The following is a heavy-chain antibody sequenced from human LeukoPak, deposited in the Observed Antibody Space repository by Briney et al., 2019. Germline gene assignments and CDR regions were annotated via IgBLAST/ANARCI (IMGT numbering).Heavy chain of an antibody. CDR3: ARAATIVVVIAYYFDY. V-gene: IGHV3-74*01. CDR2: INSDGSST. CDR1: GFTFSSYW. Sequence: GGSLRLSCAASGFTFSSYWMHWVRQAPGKGLVWVSRINSDGSSTSYADSVKGRFTISRDNAKNTLYLQMNSLRAEDTAVYYCARAATIVVVIAYYFDYWGQGTLVTVSS. D-gene: IGHD3-22*01. J-gene: IGHJ4*02.